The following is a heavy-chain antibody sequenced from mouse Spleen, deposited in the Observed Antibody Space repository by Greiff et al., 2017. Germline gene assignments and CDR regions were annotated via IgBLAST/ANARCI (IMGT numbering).Heavy chain of an antibody. J-gene: IGHJ3*01. D-gene: IGHD2-13*01. V-gene: IGHV1-81*01. CDR3: ARDIYYGDYAWFAY. Sequence: LVESGAELARPGASVKLSCKASGYTFTSYGISWVKQRTGQGLEWIGEIYPRSGNTYYNEKFKGKATLTADKSSSTAYMELRSLTSEDSAVYFCARDIYYGDYAWFAYWGQGTLVTVSA. CDR2: IYPRSGNT. CDR1: GYTFTSYG.